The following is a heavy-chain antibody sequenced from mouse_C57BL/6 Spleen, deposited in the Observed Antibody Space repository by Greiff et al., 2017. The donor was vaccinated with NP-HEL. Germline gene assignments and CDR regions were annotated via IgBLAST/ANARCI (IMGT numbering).Heavy chain of an antibody. Sequence: QVPLQQSGAELVRPGASVTLSCKASGYTFTDYEMHWVKQTPVHGLEWIGAIDPETGGTAYNQKFKGKAILTADTSSSTAYMELRSLTSEDSAVYYCTRDYGSSYWYFDVWGTGTTVTVAS. CDR1: GYTFTDYE. CDR3: TRDYGSSYWYFDV. D-gene: IGHD1-1*01. V-gene: IGHV1-15*01. CDR2: IDPETGGT. J-gene: IGHJ1*03.